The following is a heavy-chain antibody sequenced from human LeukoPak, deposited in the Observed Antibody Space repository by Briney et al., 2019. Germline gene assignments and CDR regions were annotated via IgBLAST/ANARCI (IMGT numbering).Heavy chain of an antibody. Sequence: GGSLRLSCAASGFTFSSYGMHWVRQAPGKGLGWVAVISYDGSNKYYADSVKGRFTISRDNSKNTLYLQMNSLRAEDTAVYYCAKDGEQVVVAFTYLDYWGQGTLVTVSS. CDR1: GFTFSSYG. CDR3: AKDGEQVVVAFTYLDY. J-gene: IGHJ4*02. V-gene: IGHV3-30*18. CDR2: ISYDGSNK. D-gene: IGHD2-15*01.